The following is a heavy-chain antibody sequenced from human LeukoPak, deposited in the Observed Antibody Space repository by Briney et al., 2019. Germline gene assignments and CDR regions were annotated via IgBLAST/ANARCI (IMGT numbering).Heavy chain of an antibody. CDR3: ATTPTYYYGSGSHDY. Sequence: SETLSLTCTVSGGSISSSSYYWGWIRQPPGKGLEWIGSIYYSGSTYYNPSLKSRVTIFAVTTKNQYSLKLISVTAADTAVYDCATTPTYYYGSGSHDYWGQGTLVTVSS. CDR2: IYYSGST. CDR1: GGSISSSSYY. J-gene: IGHJ4*02. V-gene: IGHV4-39*01. D-gene: IGHD3-10*01.